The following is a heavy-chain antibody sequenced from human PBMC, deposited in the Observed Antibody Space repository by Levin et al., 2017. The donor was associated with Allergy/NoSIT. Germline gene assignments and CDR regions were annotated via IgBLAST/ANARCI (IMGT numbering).Heavy chain of an antibody. D-gene: IGHD6-25*01. V-gene: IGHV3-7*01. CDR3: ARDHSEYISAAGYFDY. CDR2: IKEDGRDK. J-gene: IGHJ4*02. CDR1: GFMFSNYW. Sequence: GGSLRLSCAASGFMFSNYWMSWVRQAPGKGLEWVANIKEDGRDKYYVDSVKGRFTISRDNAKKLVYLQMNSLRAEDTAVYYCARDHSEYISAAGYFDYWGQGTLVTVSS.